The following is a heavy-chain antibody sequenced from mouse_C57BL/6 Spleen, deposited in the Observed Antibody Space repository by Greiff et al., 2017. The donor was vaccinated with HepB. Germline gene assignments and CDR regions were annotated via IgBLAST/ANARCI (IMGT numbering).Heavy chain of an antibody. V-gene: IGHV1-80*01. CDR1: GYAFSSYW. D-gene: IGHD1-1*01. CDR3: AIGYYGSSYSWFAY. CDR2: IYPGDGDT. Sequence: VQLQQSGAELVKPGASVKISCTASGYAFSSYWMNWVKHRPGKGLEWIGQIYPGDGDTNYNGKFKGKATLTADKSSSTAYMQLSSLTSEDSAVYFCAIGYYGSSYSWFAYWGQGTLVTVSA. J-gene: IGHJ3*01.